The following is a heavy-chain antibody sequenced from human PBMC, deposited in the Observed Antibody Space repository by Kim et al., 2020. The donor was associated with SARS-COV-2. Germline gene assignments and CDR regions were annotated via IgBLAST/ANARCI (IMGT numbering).Heavy chain of an antibody. D-gene: IGHD6-13*01. V-gene: IGHV4-59*01. CDR1: GDSIRYYY. CDR2: IYHTGNT. Sequence: SETLSLTCGVSGDSIRYYYWSWILQPPGKELEWIGYIYHTGNTNYNPSLKSRVTISVDTSKNQFSLKLTSVTAADTAVYYCASLAAGYGLDVWGQGTTVT. CDR3: ASLAAGYGLDV. J-gene: IGHJ6*02.